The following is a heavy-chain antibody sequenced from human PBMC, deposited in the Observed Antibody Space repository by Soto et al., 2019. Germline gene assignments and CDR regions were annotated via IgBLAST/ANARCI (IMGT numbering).Heavy chain of an antibody. CDR3: ASAYSSSSRYYYGMDV. CDR1: GGSISSYY. Sequence: SETLSLTCTVSGGSISSYYWSWIRQPPGKGLEWIGYIYYSGSTNYNPSLKSRVTISVDTSKNQFSLKLSSVTAADTAVYYCASAYSSSSRYYYGMDVWGQGTTVTVSS. D-gene: IGHD6-6*01. CDR2: IYYSGST. J-gene: IGHJ6*02. V-gene: IGHV4-59*01.